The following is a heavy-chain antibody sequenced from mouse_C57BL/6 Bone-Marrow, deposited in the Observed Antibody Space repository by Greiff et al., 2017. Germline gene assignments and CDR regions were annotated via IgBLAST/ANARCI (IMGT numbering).Heavy chain of an antibody. J-gene: IGHJ2*01. Sequence: VQLQQSGAELVRPGASVKLSCTASGFNIKDDYIHWVKQRPEQGLEWIGGIDPEIGDTEYATKFQGKATITSDTSSNTAYLQLSSLTSEDTAVYYVSTFDCSYSDFWGQGTALTVAS. CDR2: IDPEIGDT. CDR3: STFDCSYSDF. CDR1: GFNIKDDY. V-gene: IGHV14-4*01. D-gene: IGHD2-12*01.